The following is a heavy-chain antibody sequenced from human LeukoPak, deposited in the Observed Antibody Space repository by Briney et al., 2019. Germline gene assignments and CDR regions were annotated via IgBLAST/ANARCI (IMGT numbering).Heavy chain of an antibody. Sequence: GGSLRLSCAASGFTFSSYAMSWVRQAPGKGLEWVSSTSGSGGSTYYADSVKGRFTISRDNSKNTLYLQMNRLRAEDTAVYYCAKGGASMTHRSGWYSAHFDFWGQGTLVTVSS. D-gene: IGHD6-19*01. CDR3: AKGGASMTHRSGWYSAHFDF. V-gene: IGHV3-23*01. J-gene: IGHJ4*02. CDR1: GFTFSSYA. CDR2: TSGSGGST.